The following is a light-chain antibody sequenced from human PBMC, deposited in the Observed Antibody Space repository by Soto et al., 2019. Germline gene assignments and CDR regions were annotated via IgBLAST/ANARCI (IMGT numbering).Light chain of an antibody. Sequence: EIVLTQSPATLAVSPGVRATLSCRASQGVSRNLAWDQQKPGQAPSLLIYSASTRATGIPARFSGSGSGTEFTLTISSLQSEDFAVYYCQQYNNWPRTFGQGTKVDI. V-gene: IGKV3-15*01. CDR1: QGVSRN. CDR2: SAS. CDR3: QQYNNWPRT. J-gene: IGKJ1*01.